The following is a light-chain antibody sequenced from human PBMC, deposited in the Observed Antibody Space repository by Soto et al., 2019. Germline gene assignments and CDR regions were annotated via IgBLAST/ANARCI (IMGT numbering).Light chain of an antibody. CDR1: SSDVGAYNY. Sequence: QSALTQPASVSGSPGQSITISCTGTSSDVGAYNYVSWYQQHPGKAPELIIFDVTTRPSGVSNRFSGSKSGNTASLTISGLQAEDETDYYCSSYTSSSIYVFGTGTKLTVL. CDR3: SSYTSSSIYV. J-gene: IGLJ1*01. V-gene: IGLV2-14*01. CDR2: DVT.